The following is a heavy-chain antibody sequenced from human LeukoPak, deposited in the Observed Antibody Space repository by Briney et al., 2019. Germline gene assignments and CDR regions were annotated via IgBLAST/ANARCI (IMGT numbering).Heavy chain of an antibody. CDR2: ISDNGGST. CDR1: GFTLSNYA. CDR3: ATQNFDY. J-gene: IGHJ4*02. V-gene: IGHV3-23*01. Sequence: GGSLRLSCAASGFTLSNYAMSWVRQAPGQGLEWVSTISDNGGSTCYADSVKGRFTLSRDNSKSTLSLQMNSLRDDDTALYYCATQNFDYWGPGTLVTVSS.